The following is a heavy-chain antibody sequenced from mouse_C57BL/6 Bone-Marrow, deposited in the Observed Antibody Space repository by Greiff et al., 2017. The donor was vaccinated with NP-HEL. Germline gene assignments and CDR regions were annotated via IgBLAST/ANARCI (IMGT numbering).Heavy chain of an antibody. V-gene: IGHV5-4*01. D-gene: IGHD1-1*01. CDR3: ARDRYYGFAY. CDR2: ISDGGSYT. J-gene: IGHJ3*01. Sequence: EVQVVESGGGLVKPGGSLKLSCAASGFTFSSYAMSWVRQTPEKRLEWVATISDGGSYTYYPDNVKGRFTISRDNAKNNLYLQMSHLKSEDTAMYYCARDRYYGFAYWGQGTLVTVSA. CDR1: GFTFSSYA.